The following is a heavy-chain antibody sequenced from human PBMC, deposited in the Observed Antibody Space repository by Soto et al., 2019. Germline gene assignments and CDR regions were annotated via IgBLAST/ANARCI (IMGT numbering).Heavy chain of an antibody. CDR2: ITDTGGDA. CDR3: ARDVGYDYVN. J-gene: IGHJ4*02. CDR1: GITFGSRA. D-gene: IGHD5-12*01. Sequence: EVQLLESGGDLIQPGGSLRLSCVASGITFGSRAMSWVRQAPGEGLEWVSTITDTGGDAKYADSVRGRFTISRDNSKKTLYLQMSSLRADDSAVYFCARDVGYDYVNWGQGTLVTVSS. V-gene: IGHV3-23*01.